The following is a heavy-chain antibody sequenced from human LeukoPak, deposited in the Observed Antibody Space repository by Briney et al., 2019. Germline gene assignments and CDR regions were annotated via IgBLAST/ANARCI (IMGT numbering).Heavy chain of an antibody. Sequence: PGRSLRLSCAASGFTFSSYGMHWVRQAPSKGLPRVANMSNDGDDKNYSDSVKGRFTISRDNSNNTLYLQMNSLRGEDTAVYYCANAAGTWLAHPDHWGQGTLVIVSS. D-gene: IGHD6-19*01. J-gene: IGHJ4*02. V-gene: IGHV3-30*18. CDR1: GFTFSSYG. CDR3: ANAAGTWLAHPDH. CDR2: MSNDGDDK.